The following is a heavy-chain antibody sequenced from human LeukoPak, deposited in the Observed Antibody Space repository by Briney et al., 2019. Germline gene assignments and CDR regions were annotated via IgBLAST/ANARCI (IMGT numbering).Heavy chain of an antibody. CDR1: GGSISSSSYY. CDR3: ARVTDYVWGSYHYYYYYMDV. Sequence: SETLSLTCTVSGGSISSSSYYWGWIRQPPGKGLEWIGSIYYSGSTYYNPSLKSRVTISVDTSKNQFSLKLSSVTAADTAVYYCARVTDYVWGSYHYYYYYMDVWGKGTTVTVSS. CDR2: IYYSGST. D-gene: IGHD3-16*02. J-gene: IGHJ6*03. V-gene: IGHV4-39*01.